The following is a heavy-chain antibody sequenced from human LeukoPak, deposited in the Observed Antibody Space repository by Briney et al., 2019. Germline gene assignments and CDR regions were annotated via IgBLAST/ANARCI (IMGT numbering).Heavy chain of an antibody. CDR2: IWYDGSNK. J-gene: IGHJ3*02. CDR1: GFTFSSYG. CDR3: ARDAGYYYDSSGYYNAFDI. V-gene: IGHV3-33*01. Sequence: PGGSLRLSCAASGFTFSSYGMHWVRQAPGKGLEWVAVIWYDGSNKYYADSVKGRFTISRDNSKNTLYLQMNSLRAEDTAVYYCARDAGYYYDSSGYYNAFDIWGQGTMVTVSS. D-gene: IGHD3-22*01.